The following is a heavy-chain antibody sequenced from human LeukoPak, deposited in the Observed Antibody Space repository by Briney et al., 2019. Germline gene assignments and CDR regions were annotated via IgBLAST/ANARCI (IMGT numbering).Heavy chain of an antibody. CDR3: ATELDF. CDR1: GYTFTRYG. V-gene: IGHV1-18*01. Sequence: ASVKVSCKASGYTFTRYGMTWVRQAPGQGLEWMGWISGYNGNTNYAQNFQGRVTMTSDTSTSTVYMELSSLRSENTAVYYCATELDFWGQGTLVTVSS. CDR2: ISGYNGNT. J-gene: IGHJ4*02.